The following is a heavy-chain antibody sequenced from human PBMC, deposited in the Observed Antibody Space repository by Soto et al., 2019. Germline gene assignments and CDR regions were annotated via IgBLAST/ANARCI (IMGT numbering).Heavy chain of an antibody. Sequence: PWGSLRLSCAASGFTFSPYSMNWARQAPWKWLEWIAYITISSSTIFYADSVKCRFTISRDNAKNSLYLQMNSLRDEETSVYYCARDNGIAGSFDPWGQGTLVTVSS. V-gene: IGHV3-48*02. CDR1: GFTFSPYS. CDR3: ARDNGIAGSFDP. D-gene: IGHD2-15*01. CDR2: ITISSSTI. J-gene: IGHJ5*02.